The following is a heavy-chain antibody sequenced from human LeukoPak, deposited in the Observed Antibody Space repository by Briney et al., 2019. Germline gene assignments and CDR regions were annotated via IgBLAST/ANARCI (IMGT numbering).Heavy chain of an antibody. D-gene: IGHD1-1*01. CDR1: GFTFSNYY. CDR2: ISPTGGAI. Sequence: PGGSLRLSCTASGFTFSNYYMNWIRQAPGKGLEWVSSISPTGGAIFYADSLRGRFTISRDNAKNSLYLQMNSLRAEDTALYFCASGIRERGFDYWGQGTLVTVSS. J-gene: IGHJ4*02. V-gene: IGHV3-11*04. CDR3: ASGIRERGFDY.